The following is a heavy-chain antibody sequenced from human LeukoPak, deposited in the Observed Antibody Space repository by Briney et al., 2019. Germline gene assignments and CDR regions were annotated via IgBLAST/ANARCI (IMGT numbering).Heavy chain of an antibody. CDR1: GFTFSDYY. V-gene: IGHV3-11*01. D-gene: IGHD3-22*01. J-gene: IGHJ4*02. CDR3: ARVYYDSSGYYDRPLDY. CDR2: ISSSGSTI. Sequence: GGSLRLSCAASGFTFSDYYMSWIRHAPGKGLEWVSYISSSGSTIYYADSVKGRFTISRDNAKNSLYLQMNSLRAEDTAVYYCARVYYDSSGYYDRPLDYWGQGTLVTVSS.